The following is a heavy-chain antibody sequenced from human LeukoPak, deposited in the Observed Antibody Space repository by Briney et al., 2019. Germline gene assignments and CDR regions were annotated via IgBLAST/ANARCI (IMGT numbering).Heavy chain of an antibody. D-gene: IGHD2-2*02. V-gene: IGHV4-34*01. CDR1: NGSFSGHY. J-gene: IGHJ4*02. Sequence: SETLSLTCAVYNGSFSGHYWSWIRQPPGKGLEWIGEINHSGSTNYNPSLKSRVTISVDTSKNQFSLNLRSVTAADRVVYYCARIEGYCSSASCYTWDYFDYWGQGTLVTVSS. CDR2: INHSGST. CDR3: ARIEGYCSSASCYTWDYFDY.